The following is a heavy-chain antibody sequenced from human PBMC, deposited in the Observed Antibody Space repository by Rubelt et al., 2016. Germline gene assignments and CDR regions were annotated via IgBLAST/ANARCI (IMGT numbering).Heavy chain of an antibody. CDR2: SGST. Sequence: SGSTYYNPSLKSRVTISVDTSKNQFSLKLSSVTAADTAVYCCARHLRIAAADGWGQGTLVTVSS. V-gene: IGHV4-39*01. J-gene: IGHJ4*02. CDR3: ARHLRIAAADG. D-gene: IGHD6-13*01.